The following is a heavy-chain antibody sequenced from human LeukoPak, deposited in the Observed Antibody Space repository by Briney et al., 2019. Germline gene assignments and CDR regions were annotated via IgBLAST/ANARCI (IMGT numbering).Heavy chain of an antibody. D-gene: IGHD3-22*01. J-gene: IGHJ4*02. CDR2: ISGSSGII. CDR3: ARGSTYNESSGQVPFDY. CDR1: GLTSNTNP. V-gene: IGHV3-48*01. Sequence: GGPLKLSCAASGLTSNTNPMNWVRKAPGKGLGWVSYISGSSGIIDYADSVRGRFTISRDNAKNSLYLQMNSLRAEDTAVYYCARGSTYNESSGQVPFDYWGQGTLVTVSS.